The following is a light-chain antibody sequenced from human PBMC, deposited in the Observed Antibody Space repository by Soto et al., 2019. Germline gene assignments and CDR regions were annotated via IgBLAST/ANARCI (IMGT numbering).Light chain of an antibody. J-gene: IGKJ1*01. CDR3: QQSFG. CDR1: QSISSY. Sequence: DIQMTQSPSSLSASVGDRVTITCRASQSISSYLNWYQHKPGKAPNLLIYAATTLQSGVPSRFSGSGSGTDFTLTISSLQPEDFATYYCQQSFGFGQGTKV. CDR2: AAT. V-gene: IGKV1-39*01.